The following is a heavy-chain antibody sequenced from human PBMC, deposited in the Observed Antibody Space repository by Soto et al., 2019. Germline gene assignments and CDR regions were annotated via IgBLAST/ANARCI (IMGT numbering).Heavy chain of an antibody. J-gene: IGHJ5*02. CDR1: GGTFSSYT. D-gene: IGHD3-10*01. V-gene: IGHV1-69*02. Sequence: QVQLVQSGAEVKKPGSSVKVSCKASGGTFSSYTISWVRQAPGQGLEWMGRIIPILGIANYAQKFQGRVTITADKSTSTAYMELSSLRSEDTAVDYCARGIQLWFGELGWFDPWGQGTLVTVSS. CDR2: IIPILGIA. CDR3: ARGIQLWFGELGWFDP.